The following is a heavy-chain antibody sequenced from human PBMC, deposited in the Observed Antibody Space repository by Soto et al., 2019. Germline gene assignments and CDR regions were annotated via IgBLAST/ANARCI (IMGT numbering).Heavy chain of an antibody. CDR2: ISSNGGST. D-gene: IGHD1-7*01. V-gene: IGHV3-64D*06. Sequence: QPGGSLRLSCSASGFTFSSYAMHWVRQAPGKGLEYVSAISSNGGSTYYADSVKGRFTISRDNSKNTLYLQMSSLRAEDTAVYYCVKGVDWNYAPFVYWGQGTLVTVSS. CDR3: VKGVDWNYAPFVY. CDR1: GFTFSSYA. J-gene: IGHJ4*02.